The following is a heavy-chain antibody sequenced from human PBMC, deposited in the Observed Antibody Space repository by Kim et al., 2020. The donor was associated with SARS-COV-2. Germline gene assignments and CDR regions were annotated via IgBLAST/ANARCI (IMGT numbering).Heavy chain of an antibody. CDR3: AKVGGVYYGSGSYNY. Sequence: GGSLRLSCAASGFTFSSYAMSWVRQAPGKGLEWVSDIIGSGGHAYYADSVKGRFTISRDNSKNTLYLQMNSLRAEDTAVYYCAKVGGVYYGSGSYNYWGQGTLVTVSS. CDR2: IIGSGGHA. CDR1: GFTFSSYA. D-gene: IGHD3-10*01. J-gene: IGHJ4*02. V-gene: IGHV3-23*01.